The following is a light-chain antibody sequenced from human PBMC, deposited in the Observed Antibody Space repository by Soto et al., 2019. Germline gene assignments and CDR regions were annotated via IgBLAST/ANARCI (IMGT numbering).Light chain of an antibody. CDR3: QQYNNWPL. Sequence: EIVMTQSAATLSVSPGERATLSCRASQSVSTNLARYQQKPGQAPRLLIYGASTRATGIPARFSGSGSGTEFPLTISSLQSEDFAVYYCQQYNNWPLFGQGTNVEIK. V-gene: IGKV3-15*01. CDR1: QSVSTN. CDR2: GAS. J-gene: IGKJ1*01.